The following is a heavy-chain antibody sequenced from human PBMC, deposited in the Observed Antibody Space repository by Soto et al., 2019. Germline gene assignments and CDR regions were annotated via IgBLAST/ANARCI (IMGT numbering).Heavy chain of an antibody. V-gene: IGHV3-33*01. J-gene: IGHJ3*02. CDR3: ARDCQWLAQKEGAFDI. CDR1: GFTFSSYG. CDR2: IWYDGSNK. D-gene: IGHD6-19*01. Sequence: HPGGSLRLSCAASGFTFSSYGMHWVRQAPGKGLEWVAVIWYDGSNKYYADSVKGRFTISRDNSKNTLYLQMNSLRAEDTAVYYCARDCQWLAQKEGAFDIWGQGTMVTVSS.